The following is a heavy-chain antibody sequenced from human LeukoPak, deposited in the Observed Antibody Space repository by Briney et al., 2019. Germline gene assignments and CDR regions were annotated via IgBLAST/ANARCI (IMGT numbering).Heavy chain of an antibody. CDR1: GGSIDRSSYY. CDR2: IYYSGNT. Sequence: PSETLSLTCTVSGGSIDRSSYYWGWIRQPPGKGLEWIGSIYYSGNTYYNSSLKSRITISVNTTKNQVALKLSSVTAADTAVYYCARVRGPDGWFAPWAREPWSPSPQ. V-gene: IGHV4-39*01. J-gene: IGHJ5*02. CDR3: ARVRGPDGWFAP.